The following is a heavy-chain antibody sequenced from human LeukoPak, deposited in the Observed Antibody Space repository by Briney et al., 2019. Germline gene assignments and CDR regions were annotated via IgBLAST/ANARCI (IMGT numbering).Heavy chain of an antibody. CDR1: GGSFSGYY. J-gene: IGHJ3*02. CDR3: AIPHYYGSGSDAFDI. Sequence: SETLSLTCAVYGGSFSGYYWSWIRQPPGKGLEWIGEINHSGSTNYNPSLKSRVTISVDTSKNQFSLKLSSVTAADTAVYHCAIPHYYGSGSDAFDIWGQGTMVTVSS. CDR2: INHSGST. V-gene: IGHV4-34*01. D-gene: IGHD3-10*01.